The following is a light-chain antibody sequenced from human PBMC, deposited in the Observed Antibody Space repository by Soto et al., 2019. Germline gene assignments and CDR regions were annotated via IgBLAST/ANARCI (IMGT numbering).Light chain of an antibody. CDR1: NIGIKS. CDR3: QLWDSHSDHVV. CDR2: DDR. J-gene: IGLJ2*01. Sequence: SYELTQPPSVSVAPGQPARIPCWGSNIGIKSVHWYQQKQGQAPVVVVYDDRDRPSGIPERFSGSNSGNTATLTISRVEAGDEADYYWQLWDSHSDHVVFGGVTKHTVL. V-gene: IGLV3-21*02.